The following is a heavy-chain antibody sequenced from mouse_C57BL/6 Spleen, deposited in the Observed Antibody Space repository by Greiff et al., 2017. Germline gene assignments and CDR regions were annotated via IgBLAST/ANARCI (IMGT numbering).Heavy chain of an antibody. CDR1: GYTFTSYW. D-gene: IGHD2-2*01. V-gene: IGHV1-69*01. CDR3: ARGYYRYFDV. J-gene: IGHJ1*03. CDR2: IDPSDSYT. Sequence: QVQLQQSGAELVMPGASVKLSCKASGYTFTSYWMHWVKQRPGQGLEWIGEIDPSDSYTNYNQKFKGKSTLTVDKSSSTAYMQLSSLTSEDSAVYYCARGYYRYFDVWGTGTTVTVSS.